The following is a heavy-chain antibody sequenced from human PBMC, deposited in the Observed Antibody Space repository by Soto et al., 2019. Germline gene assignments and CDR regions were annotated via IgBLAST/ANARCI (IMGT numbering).Heavy chain of an antibody. J-gene: IGHJ4*02. V-gene: IGHV3-74*01. CDR2: ISSGGTYT. CDR1: GCTLSSYC. Sequence: PGGSPNLSRASSGCTLSSYCFHWVRPVPGKGLVWVSRISSGGTYTNYADSVKGRFTISRDSARNTLFLQMNYLTGEDTAVYYCARTFVDGMAGLGHWGKGNMVPGSS. D-gene: IGHD2-15*01. CDR3: ARTFVDGMAGLGH.